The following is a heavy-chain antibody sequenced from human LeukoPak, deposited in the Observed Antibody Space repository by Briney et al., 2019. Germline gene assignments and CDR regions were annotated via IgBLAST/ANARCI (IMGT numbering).Heavy chain of an antibody. CDR3: AKLEVGRFDP. J-gene: IGHJ5*02. CDR2: IYYRGST. CDR1: GASISSHY. V-gene: IGHV4-59*11. D-gene: IGHD7-27*01. Sequence: SETLSLTCTVSGASISSHYWCWIRQSPGTGLEWIGDIYYRGSTTYNPSLKSRLSISLDTSRNQFSLNLSSVTAADTAVYYCAKLEVGRFDPRGQGILVTVSS.